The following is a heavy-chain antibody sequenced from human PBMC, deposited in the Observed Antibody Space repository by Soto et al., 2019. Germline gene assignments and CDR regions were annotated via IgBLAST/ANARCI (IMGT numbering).Heavy chain of an antibody. CDR3: AKGEGFLDY. D-gene: IGHD2-15*01. J-gene: IGHJ4*02. CDR1: GYTFINYG. CDR2: ITPYNGNT. Sequence: QVQLVQSGAEVKKPGASVKVSCKASGYTFINYGITWVRQAPGQGLEWMGWITPYNGNTNYAQKLQGRGTMTTDTSTSTAYMEVRSLRSDDTSVYYCAKGEGFLDYWGQGTLVTVSS. V-gene: IGHV1-18*01.